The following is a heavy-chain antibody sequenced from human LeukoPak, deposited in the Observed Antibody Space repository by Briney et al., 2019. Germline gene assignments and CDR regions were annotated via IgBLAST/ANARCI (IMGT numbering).Heavy chain of an antibody. D-gene: IGHD6-13*01. CDR2: ISGGGGST. CDR1: GFTFDNYA. J-gene: IGHJ4*02. Sequence: GGSLRLSCAASGFTFDNYAMHWVRQAPGKGLEWVTLISGGGGSTSYADSVKGRFTISRDNSKGSLYLQMNSLRTEDTALYYCAKVLGSSSWYSLGYWGQGTLVTVSS. V-gene: IGHV3-43*02. CDR3: AKVLGSSSWYSLGY.